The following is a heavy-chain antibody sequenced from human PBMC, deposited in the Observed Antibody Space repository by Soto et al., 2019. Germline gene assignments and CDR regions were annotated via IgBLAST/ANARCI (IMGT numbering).Heavy chain of an antibody. D-gene: IGHD6-13*01. V-gene: IGHV1-18*01. CDR3: ARESSSSCHDY. CDR2: ISAYNGNT. J-gene: IGHJ4*02. Sequence: QVQLVQSGAEVKKPGASVKVSCKASGYTFTSYGISWVRQAPGQGLEWMGWISAYNGNTNYAQKHQGRVTMTTDTSPSTVYMELRSLRSDDTAVYSCARESSSSCHDYWGQGTLVTVSS. CDR1: GYTFTSYG.